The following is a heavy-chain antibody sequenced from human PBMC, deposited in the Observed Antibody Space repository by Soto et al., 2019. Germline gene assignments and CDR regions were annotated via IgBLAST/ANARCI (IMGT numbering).Heavy chain of an antibody. V-gene: IGHV4-31*03. CDR1: GGSFSSGGYY. J-gene: IGHJ5*02. CDR2: IYYSKST. Sequence: QVQLQESGPGLVKPSQTLSLTCTVSGGSFSSGGYYWSWIRQHPGKGLEWIGYIYYSKSTYYNPSLKSRVTISLDTSKNQFSLKLTSVTFADTPVYNCARSVFPWGQGTLVTVSS. CDR3: ARSVFP.